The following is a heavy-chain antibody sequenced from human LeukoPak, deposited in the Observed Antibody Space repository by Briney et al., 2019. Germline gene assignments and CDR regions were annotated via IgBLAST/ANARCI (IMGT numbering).Heavy chain of an antibody. D-gene: IGHD5-12*01. Sequence: PGGSLTLSCAASGFTFSSYSMNWVRQAPGKGLEWVSSVSSSGNYKYYADSLKGRFTTSRDNAKNSLYLQINSLRAEDTAVYYCARDVDSGYDRRFDTWGQGTLVTVSS. V-gene: IGHV3-21*01. CDR3: ARDVDSGYDRRFDT. CDR1: GFTFSSYS. CDR2: VSSSGNYK. J-gene: IGHJ5*02.